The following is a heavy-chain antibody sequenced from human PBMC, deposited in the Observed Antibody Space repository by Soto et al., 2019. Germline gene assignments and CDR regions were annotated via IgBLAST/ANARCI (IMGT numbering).Heavy chain of an antibody. CDR2: INHSGST. V-gene: IGHV4-39*07. CDR1: GGSVSSSSYY. J-gene: IGHJ3*02. CDR3: ARSFGDIVVVGGAFDI. D-gene: IGHD2-2*01. Sequence: SETLSLTCTVSGGSVSSSSYYWGWIRQPPGKGLEWIGEINHSGSTNYNPSLKSRVTISVDTSKNQFSLKLSSVTAADTAVYYCARSFGDIVVVGGAFDIWGQGTMVTVSS.